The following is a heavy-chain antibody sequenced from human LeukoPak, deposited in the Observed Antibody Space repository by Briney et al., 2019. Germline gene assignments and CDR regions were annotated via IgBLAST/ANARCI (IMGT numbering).Heavy chain of an antibody. CDR2: IHPDSGNT. CDR3: ARLRYSGLDY. D-gene: IGHD1-26*01. J-gene: IGHJ4*02. CDR1: GYTFSEFE. V-gene: IGHV1-8*01. Sequence: ASVKVSCKASGYTFSEFEIHWVRQATGQGPEWMGWIHPDSGNTDYAQKFQGRLTMTSETSTTTAYMELSSLRSEDTAVYYCARLRYSGLDYWGQGSLVSVSS.